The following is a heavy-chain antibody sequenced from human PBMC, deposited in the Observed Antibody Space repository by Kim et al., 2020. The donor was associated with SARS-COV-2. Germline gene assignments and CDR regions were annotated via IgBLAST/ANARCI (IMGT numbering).Heavy chain of an antibody. CDR1: GFTFRTYG. Sequence: GGSLRLSCEGSGFTFRTYGMTWVRQAPGKGLEWVANIKSDGSEKYYVDSVRGRFTISRDNAKNSLYLQMDSLRDEATAVYFCVRGRGWNDYWGQGTLGTV. V-gene: IGHV3-7*05. D-gene: IGHD6-19*01. CDR3: VRGRGWNDY. J-gene: IGHJ4*02. CDR2: IKSDGSEK.